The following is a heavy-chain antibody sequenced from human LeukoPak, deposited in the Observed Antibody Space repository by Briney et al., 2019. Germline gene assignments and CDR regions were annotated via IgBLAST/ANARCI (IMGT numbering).Heavy chain of an antibody. D-gene: IGHD3-3*01. CDR2: INPSGGST. CDR3: ARVGGGFWFDP. V-gene: IGHV1-46*01. Sequence: ASVKVSCKASGYTFTGYYMHWARQALGQGLEWIGIINPSGGSTSYAQKFQGRVTMTRDTSTSTVYMELSSLRSEDTAVYYCARVGGGFWFDPWGQGTLVTVSS. CDR1: GYTFTGYY. J-gene: IGHJ5*02.